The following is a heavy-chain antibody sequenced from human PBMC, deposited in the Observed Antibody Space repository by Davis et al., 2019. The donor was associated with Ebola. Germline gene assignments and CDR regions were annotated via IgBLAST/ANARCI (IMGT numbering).Heavy chain of an antibody. D-gene: IGHD4-17*01. J-gene: IGHJ2*01. CDR2: INHSGST. CDR3: ARIPHDFGDYYWYFDL. CDR1: GGSFSGYY. Sequence: MPGGSLRLSCAVYGGSFSGYYWSWIRQPPGKGLEWIGEINHSGSTNYNPSLKSRVTISVATSENQFSLRLTSVTAADTAVYYCARIPHDFGDYYWYFDLWGRGTLVTVSS. V-gene: IGHV4-34*01.